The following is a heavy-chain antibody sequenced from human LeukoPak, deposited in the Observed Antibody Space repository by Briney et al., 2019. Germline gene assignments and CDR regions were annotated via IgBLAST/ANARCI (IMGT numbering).Heavy chain of an antibody. Sequence: GGSLRLSCAASGFTFSDYYMSRIRQAPGKGLEWVSYISSSGSTIYYADSVKGRFTISRDNAKNSLYLQMNSLRAEDTAVYYCARDDYYDSSGNSNPHWGQGTLVTVSS. CDR3: ARDDYYDSSGNSNPH. CDR2: ISSSGSTI. V-gene: IGHV3-11*01. D-gene: IGHD3-22*01. J-gene: IGHJ4*02. CDR1: GFTFSDYY.